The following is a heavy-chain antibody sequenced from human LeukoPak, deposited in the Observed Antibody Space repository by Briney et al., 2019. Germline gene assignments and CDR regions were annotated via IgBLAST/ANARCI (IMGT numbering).Heavy chain of an antibody. J-gene: IGHJ4*02. Sequence: GGSLRLSCAASGFTFNTYTMNWVRQAPGKGLEWVSSISSSGSYIYYADSMKGRFTISRDNARNSLYLHVNTLRGEDTAVYYCARDRYGDYSIDYWGQGTLVTVSS. CDR2: ISSSGSYI. CDR3: ARDRYGDYSIDY. D-gene: IGHD4-17*01. V-gene: IGHV3-21*01. CDR1: GFTFNTYT.